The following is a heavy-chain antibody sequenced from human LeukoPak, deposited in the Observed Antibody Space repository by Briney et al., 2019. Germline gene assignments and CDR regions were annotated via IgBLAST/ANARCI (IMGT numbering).Heavy chain of an antibody. Sequence: SETLSLTCTVSGGSISSYYWSWIRQPAGKGLEWIGRIYSNGITNYNPSLKSRVTMSVDTSKKEFSLKLSSVTAADTAVYYCASSPTFYYYYMGVWGKGTTVTVSS. J-gene: IGHJ6*03. CDR3: ASSPTFYYYYMGV. CDR1: GGSISSYY. CDR2: IYSNGIT. V-gene: IGHV4-4*07.